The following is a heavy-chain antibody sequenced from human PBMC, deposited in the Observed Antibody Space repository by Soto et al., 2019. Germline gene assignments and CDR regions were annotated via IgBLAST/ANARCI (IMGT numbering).Heavy chain of an antibody. J-gene: IGHJ4*02. D-gene: IGHD2-15*01. V-gene: IGHV1-2*04. Sequence: QVQLVQSGAEVKKPGASVKFSCRAPGNTFTGYNMHWVQQAPGKGLDWRGWINPNSGGTNYAQKFQGWVTMTRDTSISTAYMELSRLRSDDTAVYYCARDHEALSSLKGGLGYWGQGTLVTVSS. CDR1: GNTFTGYN. CDR2: INPNSGGT. CDR3: ARDHEALSSLKGGLGY.